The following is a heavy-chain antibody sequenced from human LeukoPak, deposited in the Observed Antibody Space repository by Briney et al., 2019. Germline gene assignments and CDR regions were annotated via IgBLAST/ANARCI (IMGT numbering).Heavy chain of an antibody. V-gene: IGHV1-69*13. D-gene: IGHD3-9*01. Sequence: SVKVSCKASGGTFSSYAISWERQAPGQGLEWMGGIIPIFGTANYAQKFQGRVTITADESTSTAYMELSSLRSEDTAVYYCARGGHQRYFDWLSDYWGQGTLVTVSS. J-gene: IGHJ4*02. CDR2: IIPIFGTA. CDR3: ARGGHQRYFDWLSDY. CDR1: GGTFSSYA.